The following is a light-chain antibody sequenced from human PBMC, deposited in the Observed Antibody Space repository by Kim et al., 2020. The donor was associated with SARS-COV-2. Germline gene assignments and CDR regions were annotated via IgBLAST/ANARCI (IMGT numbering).Light chain of an antibody. CDR3: QKYSSAPYT. CDR1: QGISNY. J-gene: IGKJ2*01. Sequence: ASVGTRITSTCRASQGISNYLAWYQQKPGKVPKLLIYAASALQSGVPSRFSGSGSGTDFTLTSSSLQPEDVAIYYCQKYSSAPYTFGQGTKLEI. V-gene: IGKV1-27*01. CDR2: AAS.